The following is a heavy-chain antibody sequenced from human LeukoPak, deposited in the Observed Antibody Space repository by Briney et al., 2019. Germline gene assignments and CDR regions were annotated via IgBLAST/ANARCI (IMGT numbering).Heavy chain of an antibody. CDR1: GFTFSSYW. V-gene: IGHV3-7*05. CDR3: VKVLEIWLQLRWAFDI. J-gene: IGHJ3*02. Sequence: PGGSLRLSCAASGFTFSSYWMSWVRQAPGKGLEWVANIKQDGSEKYYVDSVKGRFTISRDNAKNSLYLQMNSLRAEDTAVYYCVKVLEIWLQLRWAFDIWGQGTMVTVSS. D-gene: IGHD5-24*01. CDR2: IKQDGSEK.